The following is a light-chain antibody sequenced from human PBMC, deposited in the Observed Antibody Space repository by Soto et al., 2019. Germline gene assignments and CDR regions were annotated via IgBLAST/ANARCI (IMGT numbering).Light chain of an antibody. CDR3: QTWGTGIVI. J-gene: IGLJ2*01. V-gene: IGLV4-69*01. Sequence: QPVLTQSPSASASLGASVKLTCTLSSGHSNYAIAWHQQQPEKGPRYLMKLNRDGSHSKGDGIPHRFSGSSSGAERYLTIASLQSEDEADYYCQTWGTGIVIFGGRTKVTVL. CDR2: LNRDGSH. CDR1: SGHSNYA.